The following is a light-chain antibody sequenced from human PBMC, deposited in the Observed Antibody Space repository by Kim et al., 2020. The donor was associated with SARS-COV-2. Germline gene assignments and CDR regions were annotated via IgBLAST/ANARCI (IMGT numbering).Light chain of an antibody. J-gene: IGLJ3*02. CDR2: GKY. V-gene: IGLV3-19*01. CDR3: NSRDSSGDHVV. Sequence: SSELTQDPAVSVALGQTVRLTCQGASLRHYYATWYQQRPGQAPVLVLFGKYNRPSGIPDRFSGSGSGNTASLTITGAQSEDEADYYCNSRDSSGDHVVFG. CDR1: SLRHYY.